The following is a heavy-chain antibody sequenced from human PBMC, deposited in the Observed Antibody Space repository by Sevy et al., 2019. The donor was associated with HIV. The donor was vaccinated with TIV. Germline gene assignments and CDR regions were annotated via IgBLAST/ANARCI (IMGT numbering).Heavy chain of an antibody. CDR3: ARTFDFWSTYYTGSYYYYGMDV. Sequence: GGSLRLSCVASGFTLSSHGKHWVRQAPGKGLEWVSLIWYDGSHKFYADSVKGRFTISRDNSKNTLYLQMNSLRAEDTAVYYCARTFDFWSTYYTGSYYYYGMDVWGQGTTVTVSS. V-gene: IGHV3-33*01. J-gene: IGHJ6*02. CDR1: GFTLSSHG. CDR2: IWYDGSHK. D-gene: IGHD3-3*01.